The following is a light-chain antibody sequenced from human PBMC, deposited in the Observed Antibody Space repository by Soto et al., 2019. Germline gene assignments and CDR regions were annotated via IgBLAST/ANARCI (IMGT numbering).Light chain of an antibody. Sequence: EIVLTQSPGTLSLSLGERATVSCRASQSVGSNYLAWYQRKPGQAPRLLIYGVSSRATGIPDRFSGSGSGTDFTLTISRLEPEDFSVYYCQQYATTPFTFGPGTKVDIK. J-gene: IGKJ3*01. CDR1: QSVGSNY. CDR2: GVS. V-gene: IGKV3-20*01. CDR3: QQYATTPFT.